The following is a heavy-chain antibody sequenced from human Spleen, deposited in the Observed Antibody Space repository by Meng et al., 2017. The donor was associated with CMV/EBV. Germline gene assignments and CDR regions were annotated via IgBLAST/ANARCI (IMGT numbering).Heavy chain of an antibody. Sequence: GESLKISCAASGFTFSSYGMHWVRQAPGKGLEWVAVIWYDGSNKYYADSVKGRFTISRDNDKNLLYLQMNSLSLEDTAIYYCARDSDCVSCYTGGGLDVWGQGTTVTVSS. D-gene: IGHD2-2*02. CDR3: ARDSDCVSCYTGGGLDV. J-gene: IGHJ6*02. CDR2: IWYDGSNK. V-gene: IGHV3-33*01. CDR1: GFTFSSYG.